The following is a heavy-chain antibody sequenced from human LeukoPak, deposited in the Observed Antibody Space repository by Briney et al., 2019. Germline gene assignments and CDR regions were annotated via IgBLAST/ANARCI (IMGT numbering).Heavy chain of an antibody. J-gene: IGHJ4*02. CDR1: GFTFSSYA. V-gene: IGHV3-23*01. CDR3: AKQHIREPLSYFDY. CDR2: ISGSGGST. Sequence: GGSLRLSCAASGFTFSSYAMSRVRQAPGKGLEWVSGISGSGGSTYYEDSVKGRFTISRDNSKNTLYLQMNSLRAEDTAVYYCAKQHIREPLSYFDYWGQGTLVTVSS. D-gene: IGHD5-24*01.